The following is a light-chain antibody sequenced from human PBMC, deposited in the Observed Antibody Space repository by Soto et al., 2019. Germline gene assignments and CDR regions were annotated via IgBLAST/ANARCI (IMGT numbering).Light chain of an antibody. CDR2: EVS. V-gene: IGLV2-14*01. CDR3: SSYTSRSTLL. CDR1: SSDVGAYDY. Sequence: QSALTQPASVSGSPGQSITISCTGTSSDVGAYDYVSWYQQHPGKAPKRVIYEVSNRPSGVSTRVSGSKSGNTASLTITGLQAEDEADDHCSSYTSRSTLLFGGGTKLTVL. J-gene: IGLJ2*01.